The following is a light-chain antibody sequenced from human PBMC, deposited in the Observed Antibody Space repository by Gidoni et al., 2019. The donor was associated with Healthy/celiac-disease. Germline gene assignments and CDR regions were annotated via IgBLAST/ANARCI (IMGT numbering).Light chain of an antibody. Sequence: QSALTQPAPVSGSPGQSIPISCTGTSSDVGGYNYVSWYQQHPGKAPKLMIYAVSNRPSGVSNRFSGSKSGNTASLTISGLQAEDEADYYCSSYTSSSTYVFGTGTKVTVL. CDR1: SSDVGGYNY. CDR3: SSYTSSSTYV. V-gene: IGLV2-14*01. CDR2: AVS. J-gene: IGLJ1*01.